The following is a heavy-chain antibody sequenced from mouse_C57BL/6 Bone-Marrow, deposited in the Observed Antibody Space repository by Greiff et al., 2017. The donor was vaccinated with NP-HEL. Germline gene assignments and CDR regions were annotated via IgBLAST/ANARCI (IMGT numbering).Heavy chain of an antibody. CDR3: ARYYYGSGYFDY. D-gene: IGHD1-1*01. CDR1: GYTFTNYW. V-gene: IGHV1-72*01. J-gene: IGHJ2*01. Sequence: VQLKESGAELARPGASVKLSCKASGYTFTNYWMHWVKQRPGRGLEWIGRIDPNSGGTKYNEKFKSKATLTVDKPSSTAYMQLSSLTSEDSAVYYCARYYYGSGYFDYWGQGTTLTVSS. CDR2: IDPNSGGT.